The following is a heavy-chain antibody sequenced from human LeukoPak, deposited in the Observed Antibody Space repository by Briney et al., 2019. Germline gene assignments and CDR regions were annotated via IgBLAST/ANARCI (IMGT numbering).Heavy chain of an antibody. Sequence: PGGSLRLSCAASGFILSSYGMHWVRQAPGKGLEWVAVISFDGSNKYHADSVQGRFTISRDNSKNTLYLQMNSLRAEDTAVYYCAKDRGYYYGMDVWGQGTTVTVSS. CDR2: ISFDGSNK. CDR3: AKDRGYYYGMDV. CDR1: GFILSSYG. J-gene: IGHJ6*02. V-gene: IGHV3-30*18.